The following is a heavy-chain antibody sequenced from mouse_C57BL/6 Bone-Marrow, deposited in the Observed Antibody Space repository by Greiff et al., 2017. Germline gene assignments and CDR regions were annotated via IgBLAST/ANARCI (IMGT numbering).Heavy chain of an antibody. V-gene: IGHV1-9*01. CDR3: ARRDYYGSSHWYFDV. D-gene: IGHD1-1*01. CDR2: ILPGSGST. CDR1: GYTFTGYW. Sequence: VQLQQSGAELMKPGASVKLSCKATGYTFTGYWIEWVKQRPGHGLEWIGEILPGSGSTNYNEKLKGKAKFTADTSSNTAYMQLSSLPTEDSAIYYCARRDYYGSSHWYFDVWGTGTTVTVSS. J-gene: IGHJ1*03.